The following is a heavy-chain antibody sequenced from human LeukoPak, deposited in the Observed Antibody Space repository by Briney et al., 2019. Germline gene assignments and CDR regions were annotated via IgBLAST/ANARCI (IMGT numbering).Heavy chain of an antibody. V-gene: IGHV1-69*13. Sequence: ASVKVSCKASGGTFSSYAISWVRQAPGQGLEWMGGIIPIFGTANYAQKFRGRVTITADESTSTAYMELSSLRSEDTAVYYCASAYPAANNWFDPWGQGTPVTVSS. CDR2: IIPIFGTA. CDR3: ASAYPAANNWFDP. CDR1: GGTFSSYA. J-gene: IGHJ5*02. D-gene: IGHD2-2*01.